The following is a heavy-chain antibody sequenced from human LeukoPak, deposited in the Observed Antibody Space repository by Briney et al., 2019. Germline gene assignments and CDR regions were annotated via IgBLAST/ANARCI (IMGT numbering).Heavy chain of an antibody. CDR2: IYTSGST. CDR3: ARWARACSSTSCYTGYYYYYMDV. CDR1: GGSISSYY. V-gene: IGHV4-4*09. D-gene: IGHD2-2*02. J-gene: IGHJ6*03. Sequence: SETLSLTCTVSGGSISSYYWSWIRQPPGKGLEWIGYIYTSGSTNYNPSLKSRVTISVDTSKNQFSLKLSSVTAADTAVHYCARWARACSSTSCYTGYYYYYMDVWGKGTTVTVSS.